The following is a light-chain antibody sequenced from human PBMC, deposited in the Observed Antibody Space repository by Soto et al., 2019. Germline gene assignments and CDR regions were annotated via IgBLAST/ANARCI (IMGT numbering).Light chain of an antibody. CDR3: AAWDATLTAVL. Sequence: QSVLTQPPSASATPGQRVTISCSGSSSNIGSNFVYWYQQFPGTAPKLLIYRTTQRPSGVPDRFSGSKSGTSASLAISGLRSEDEADYYCAAWDATLTAVLFGGGTQLTVL. J-gene: IGLJ2*01. V-gene: IGLV1-47*01. CDR1: SSNIGSNF. CDR2: RTT.